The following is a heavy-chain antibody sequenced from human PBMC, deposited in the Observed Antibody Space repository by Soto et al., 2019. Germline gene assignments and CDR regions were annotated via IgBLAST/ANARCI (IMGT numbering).Heavy chain of an antibody. J-gene: IGHJ3*02. Sequence: PSETLSLTCAVSGGSISSSNWWSWVRQPPGKGLEWIGEIYHSGSTNYNPSLKSRVIISVDKSKNQFSLKLSSVTAADTAVYYCARDSAAVVSRHAFDIWGQGTMVTVSS. CDR3: ARDSAAVVSRHAFDI. CDR2: IYHSGST. D-gene: IGHD6-25*01. V-gene: IGHV4-4*02. CDR1: GGSISSSNW.